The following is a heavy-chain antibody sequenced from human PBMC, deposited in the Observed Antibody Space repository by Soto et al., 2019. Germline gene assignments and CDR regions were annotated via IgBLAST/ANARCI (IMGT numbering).Heavy chain of an antibody. V-gene: IGHV4-30-4*01. CDR3: ARDPAPDIVATSGY. Sequence: SETLSLTCTVSGGSISSGDYYWSWIRQPPGKGLEWIGYIYYSGSTYYNPSLKSRVTISVDTSKNQFSLKLSSVTAADTAVYYCARDPAPDIVATSGYWGQGTLVTVSA. CDR1: GGSISSGDYY. D-gene: IGHD5-12*01. CDR2: IYYSGST. J-gene: IGHJ4*02.